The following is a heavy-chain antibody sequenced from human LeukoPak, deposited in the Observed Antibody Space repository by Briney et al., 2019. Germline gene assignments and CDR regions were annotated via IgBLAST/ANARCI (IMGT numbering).Heavy chain of an antibody. D-gene: IGHD5-18*01. V-gene: IGHV4-59*01. CDR2: IYYSGST. CDR1: GGSISSYY. J-gene: IGHJ4*02. Sequence: SETLSLTCTVSGGSISSYYWSWIRQPPGKGLEWIGYIYYSGSTNYNPSLKSRVTISVDTSKNQFSLKLSSVTAADTAVYYCAREGQLWSTNDYWGQGTLVTVSS. CDR3: AREGQLWSTNDY.